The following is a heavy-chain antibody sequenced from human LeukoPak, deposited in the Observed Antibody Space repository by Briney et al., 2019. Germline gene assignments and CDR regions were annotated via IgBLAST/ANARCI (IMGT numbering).Heavy chain of an antibody. Sequence: PGGSLRLSCAASGFTLSSYWMHWVRQAPGKGLVWVSRISSDGSRTNYADSVQGRLTISRDNAKNTLFLHMNSLRAEDTAVYYCARETAVSGGIFFDCWGQGTLVTVSS. CDR1: GFTLSSYW. CDR3: ARETAVSGGIFFDC. V-gene: IGHV3-74*01. D-gene: IGHD3-10*01. J-gene: IGHJ4*02. CDR2: ISSDGSRT.